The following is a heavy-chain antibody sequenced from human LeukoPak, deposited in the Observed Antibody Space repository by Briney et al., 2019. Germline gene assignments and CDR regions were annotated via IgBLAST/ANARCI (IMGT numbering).Heavy chain of an antibody. Sequence: PSETLSLTCGVSGESLSGYYWSWLRQSHGKGLEWIGEINHSGSTNYNPSLKSRVTISVDTSKNQFSLKLISVTAADTAVYYCAKPKGYCTNGACYGSAVAAFDIWGQGTLVTVSS. CDR3: AKPKGYCTNGACYGSAVAAFDI. D-gene: IGHD2-8*01. J-gene: IGHJ3*02. CDR2: INHSGST. V-gene: IGHV4-34*01. CDR1: GESLSGYY.